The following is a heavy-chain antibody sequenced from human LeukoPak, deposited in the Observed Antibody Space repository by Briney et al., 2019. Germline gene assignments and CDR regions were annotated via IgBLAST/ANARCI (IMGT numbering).Heavy chain of an antibody. CDR3: ARRPGYSYGFDY. CDR1: GGSISSSSYY. V-gene: IGHV4-39*01. J-gene: IGHJ4*02. D-gene: IGHD5-18*01. CDR2: IYYSGST. Sequence: PSETLSLTCTVSGGSISSSSYYWGWIRQPPGKGLEWIGSIYYSGSTYYNPSLKSRVTISVDTSKNQFSLKLSSVTAADTAVYYCARRPGYSYGFDYWGQGTLVTVSS.